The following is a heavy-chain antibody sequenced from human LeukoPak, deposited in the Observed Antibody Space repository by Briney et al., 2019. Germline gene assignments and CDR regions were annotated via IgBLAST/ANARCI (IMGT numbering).Heavy chain of an antibody. V-gene: IGHV4-34*01. CDR1: GGSFSGYY. J-gene: IGHJ4*02. D-gene: IGHD5-12*01. CDR3: ARGTGGYSGYGRPFDY. CDR2: INHSGST. Sequence: SETLSLTCAVYGGSFSGYYWSWIRQPPGKGLEWIGEINHSGSTNYNPSLKSRVTISVDTSKNQFSPKLSSVTAADTAVYYCARGTGGYSGYGRPFDYWGQGTLVTVSS.